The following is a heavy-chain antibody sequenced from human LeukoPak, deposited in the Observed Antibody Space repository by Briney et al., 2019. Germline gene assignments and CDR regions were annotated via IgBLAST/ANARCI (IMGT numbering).Heavy chain of an antibody. Sequence: PSQTLSLTCTVSGGSISSGSYYWSWIRQPAGKGLEWIGRIYTSGSTNYNPSLKSRVTISVDTSKNQFSLKLSSVTAADTAVYYCARAQAWGSGYYNRLPMVDYWGQGTLVTVSS. CDR2: IYTSGST. D-gene: IGHD3-3*01. J-gene: IGHJ4*02. CDR3: ARAQAWGSGYYNRLPMVDY. V-gene: IGHV4-61*02. CDR1: GGSISSGSYY.